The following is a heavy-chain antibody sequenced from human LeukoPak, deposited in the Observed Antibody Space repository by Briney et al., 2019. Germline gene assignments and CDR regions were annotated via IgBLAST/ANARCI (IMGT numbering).Heavy chain of an antibody. CDR1: GFTFSSYG. Sequence: GGSLRLSCEASGFTFSSYGMHWVRQTPGKGLEWVSFIQYDASYDLYSDSVKGRFTISRDNAKNSLYLQMNSLRVEDTAVYYCARAHNWKYGTFDYWGQGTLVTVSS. J-gene: IGHJ4*02. CDR3: ARAHNWKYGTFDY. CDR2: IQYDASYD. V-gene: IGHV3-30*02. D-gene: IGHD1-7*01.